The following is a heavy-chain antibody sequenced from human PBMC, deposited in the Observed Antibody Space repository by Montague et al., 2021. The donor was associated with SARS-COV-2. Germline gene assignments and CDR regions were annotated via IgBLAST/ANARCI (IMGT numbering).Heavy chain of an antibody. CDR1: GDSISSSSNY. V-gene: IGHV4-39*01. Sequence: SETLSLTCTVSGDSISSSSNYWGWIRQSPGKGLEWIGSINYGETTYYNPSLKSRLTISVDTSKNQFSLRLMSVTAADSAVYYCARPKHYNSPDRAFDIWGQGTMVTVSS. D-gene: IGHD2/OR15-2a*01. J-gene: IGHJ3*02. CDR3: ARPKHYNSPDRAFDI. CDR2: INYGETT.